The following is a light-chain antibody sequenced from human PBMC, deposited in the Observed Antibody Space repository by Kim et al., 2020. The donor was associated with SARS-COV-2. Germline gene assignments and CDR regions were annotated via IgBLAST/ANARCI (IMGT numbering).Light chain of an antibody. CDR2: DAS. J-gene: IGKJ4*01. Sequence: SLSTGERATLPCRASQGVSSYLAWYQQKPGQAPRLLIYDASNRATGIPARFSGSGSGTDFTLTISSLEPEDFAVYYCQQRSNWPSFGGGTKVDIK. V-gene: IGKV3-11*01. CDR3: QQRSNWPS. CDR1: QGVSSY.